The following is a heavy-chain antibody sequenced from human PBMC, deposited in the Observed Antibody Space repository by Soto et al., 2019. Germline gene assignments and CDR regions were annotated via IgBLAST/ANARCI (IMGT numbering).Heavy chain of an antibody. Sequence: GGSLRLSCAASGFTFSSYGMHWVRQAPGKGLEWVAVISYDGSNKYYADSVKGRFTISRDNSKNTLYLQMNSLRAEDTAVYYCAKSGSSGYYFDYWGQGTLVTVSS. J-gene: IGHJ4*02. CDR2: ISYDGSNK. D-gene: IGHD2-15*01. CDR3: AKSGSSGYYFDY. V-gene: IGHV3-30*18. CDR1: GFTFSSYG.